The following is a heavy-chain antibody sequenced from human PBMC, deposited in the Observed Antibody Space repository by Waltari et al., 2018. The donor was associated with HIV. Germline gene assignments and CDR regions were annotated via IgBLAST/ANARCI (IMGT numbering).Heavy chain of an antibody. CDR1: GFTFSNHG. CDR2: VSYDGSDK. CDR3: ARRGVLTYYYTMDV. V-gene: IGHV3-33*05. J-gene: IGHJ6*02. Sequence: QVQLVESGGGVVQPGRSLRLSCAASGFTFSNHGMHWLRQAPGKGLEWVAGVSYDGSDKYYAESVRGRFTISKDNSKNTLYLQMNNLIAEDTAVYFCARRGVLTYYYTMDVWGQGTTVTVSS. D-gene: IGHD3-10*01.